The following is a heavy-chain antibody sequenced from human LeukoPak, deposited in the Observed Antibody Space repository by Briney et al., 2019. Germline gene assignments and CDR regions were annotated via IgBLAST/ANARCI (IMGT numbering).Heavy chain of an antibody. V-gene: IGHV4-59*01. D-gene: IGHD5-24*01. CDR3: ASDRLGMAHDY. CDR2: IYYSGST. J-gene: IGHJ4*02. CDR1: GGSISSYY. Sequence: SETLSLTCTVSGGSISSYYWSWIRQPPGKGLEWIGYIYYSGSTNYNPSLKSRVTISVDTSKNQFSLKLSSVTAADTAVYYCASDRLGMAHDYWGQGTLVTVSS.